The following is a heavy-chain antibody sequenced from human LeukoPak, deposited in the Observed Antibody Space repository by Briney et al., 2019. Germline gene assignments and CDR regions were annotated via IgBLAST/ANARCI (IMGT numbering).Heavy chain of an antibody. CDR3: ARQDYDFWSGYYLYFDY. Sequence: SETLSLTCTVSGGSISSSSYYWGWIRQPPGKGLEWIGSIYYSGSTYYNPSLKRRVTISVDTSKNQFSLKLSSVTAADTAVYYCARQDYDFWSGYYLYFDYWGQGTLVTVSS. V-gene: IGHV4-39*01. CDR1: GGSISSSSYY. J-gene: IGHJ4*02. D-gene: IGHD3-3*01. CDR2: IYYSGST.